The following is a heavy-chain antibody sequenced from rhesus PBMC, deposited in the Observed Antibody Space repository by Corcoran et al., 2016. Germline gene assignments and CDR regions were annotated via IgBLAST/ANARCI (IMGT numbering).Heavy chain of an antibody. CDR3: ARYLRGGLWYLDL. CDR2: VSGGSEGT. CDR1: GGSIISNY. V-gene: IGHV4S11*01. Sequence: QVQLQESGPGLVNTSATLSLTCVVSGGSIISNYWGWTPQSPWQVLEWLGSVSGGSEGTNYNPPLKSRVTMLIDQSKNQLSLRLNSVTAADTAVYFCARYLRGGLWYLDLWGPGTPI. J-gene: IGHJ2*01. D-gene: IGHD2-33*01.